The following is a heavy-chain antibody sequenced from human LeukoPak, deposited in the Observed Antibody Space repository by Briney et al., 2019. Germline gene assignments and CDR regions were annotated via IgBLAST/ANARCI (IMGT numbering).Heavy chain of an antibody. J-gene: IGHJ4*02. CDR2: ISSSGSTI. V-gene: IGHV3-48*04. Sequence: GGSLRLSCAASGFTFNNAWMNWVRQAPGKGLEWVSYISSSGSTIYYPDSVKGRFTISRDNAKNSLYLQMNSLRAEDTAVYYCARDYYYGSGRFDYWGQGTLVTVSS. CDR1: GFTFNNAW. D-gene: IGHD3-10*01. CDR3: ARDYYYGSGRFDY.